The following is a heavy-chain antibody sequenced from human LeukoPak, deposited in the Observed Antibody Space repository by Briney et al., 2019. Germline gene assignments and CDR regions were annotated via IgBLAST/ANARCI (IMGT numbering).Heavy chain of an antibody. CDR3: VTTVTKYYFDY. J-gene: IGHJ4*02. CDR1: GYSFTGYW. V-gene: IGHV5-51*01. CDR2: IYPGDSDT. Sequence: GESLKISCQGSGYSFTGYWIGWVRQMPGKGLEWMGIIYPGDSDTRYSPSFQGQVTISADKSISTAYLQWSSLKASDTAMYYCVTTVTKYYFDYWGQGTLVTVSS. D-gene: IGHD4-17*01.